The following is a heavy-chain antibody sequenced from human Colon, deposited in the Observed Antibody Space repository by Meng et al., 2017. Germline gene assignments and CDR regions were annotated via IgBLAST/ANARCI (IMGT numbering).Heavy chain of an antibody. CDR1: GCTFSSYS. D-gene: IGHD2-15*01. CDR3: ARGRVVVVASPSDY. Sequence: EVQLVESGGGLVKPGGSLRLSCAASGCTFSSYSMNWVRQAPGKGLEWVSSISSSSSYADSVKGRFTISRDNAKNSLYLQMNSLRAEDTAVYYCARGRVVVVASPSDYWGQGTLVTVSS. CDR2: ISSSSS. V-gene: IGHV3-21*01. J-gene: IGHJ4*02.